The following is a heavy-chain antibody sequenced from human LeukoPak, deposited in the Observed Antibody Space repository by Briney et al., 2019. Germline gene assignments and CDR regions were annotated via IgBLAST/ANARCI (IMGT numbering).Heavy chain of an antibody. CDR1: GGSISSGDYY. CDR2: IYYSGST. Sequence: SETLSLTCTVSGGSISSGDYYWSWIRQPPGKGLGWIGYIYYSGSTYYNPSLKSRVTISVDTSKNQFSLKLSSVTAADTAVYYCARADAYCSSTSCYFRFDPWGQGTLVTVSS. D-gene: IGHD2-2*01. CDR3: ARADAYCSSTSCYFRFDP. J-gene: IGHJ5*02. V-gene: IGHV4-30-4*08.